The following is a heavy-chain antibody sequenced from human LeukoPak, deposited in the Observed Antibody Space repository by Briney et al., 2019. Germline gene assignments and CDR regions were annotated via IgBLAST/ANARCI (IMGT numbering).Heavy chain of an antibody. D-gene: IGHD5-24*01. V-gene: IGHV3-21*04. CDR3: AREEMATIGDPIGYYFDY. J-gene: IGHJ4*02. Sequence: GGSLRLSCAASRFTFSSYSMNWVRQAPGKGLEWVSSISSSSSYIYYADSVKGRFTISRDNAKNSLYLQMNSLRSEDTAVYYCAREEMATIGDPIGYYFDYWGQGTLVTVSS. CDR2: ISSSSSYI. CDR1: RFTFSSYS.